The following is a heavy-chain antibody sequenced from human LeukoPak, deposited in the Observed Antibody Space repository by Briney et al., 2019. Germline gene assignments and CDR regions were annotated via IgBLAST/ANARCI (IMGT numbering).Heavy chain of an antibody. CDR2: ISAYNGNT. J-gene: IGHJ3*02. CDR3: ARDSVFGVVIETYEAFDI. Sequence: VASVKVSCKASGYTFTSYGISWVRQAPGQGLEWMGWISAYNGNTNYAQRLQGRVTMTTDTSTSTAYMELRSLRSDDTAVYYSARDSVFGVVIETYEAFDIWGQGTMVTVSS. V-gene: IGHV1-18*01. CDR1: GYTFTSYG. D-gene: IGHD3-3*01.